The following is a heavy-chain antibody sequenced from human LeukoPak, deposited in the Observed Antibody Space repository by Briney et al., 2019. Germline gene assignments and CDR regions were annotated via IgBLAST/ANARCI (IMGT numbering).Heavy chain of an antibody. J-gene: IGHJ5*02. CDR1: GYSFTTYG. V-gene: IGHV1-18*01. CDR2: ISAYKGNT. D-gene: IGHD6-6*01. Sequence: ASVKVSCKASGYSFTTYGISWVRPAPGQGLEWMGWISAYKGNTNYAQKLQGRVTMTTDTSTSTAYMELRSLRYDDTAVYYCARDMIAARPNWFDPWGQGTLVTVSS. CDR3: ARDMIAARPNWFDP.